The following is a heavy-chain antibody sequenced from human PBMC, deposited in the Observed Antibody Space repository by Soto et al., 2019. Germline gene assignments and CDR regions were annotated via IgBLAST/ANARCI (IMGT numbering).Heavy chain of an antibody. J-gene: IGHJ1*01. CDR1: GGSISSGTYF. V-gene: IGHV4-39*01. CDR2: IDYSGTT. CDR3: ARHASNSGSYSEYFQH. Sequence: QLQLQESGPGLVKPSETLSLTCTVSGGSISSGTYFWGWIRQPPGKGLEWIGSIDYSGTTYYNTSLRARATISVDTSKNQFSLNLSSVTAADTAVYYCARHASNSGSYSEYFQHWGQGTLVTVSS. D-gene: IGHD1-26*01.